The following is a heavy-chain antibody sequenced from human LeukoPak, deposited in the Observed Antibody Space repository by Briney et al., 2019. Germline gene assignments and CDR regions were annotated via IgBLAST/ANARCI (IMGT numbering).Heavy chain of an antibody. CDR3: AKGYSSRRGAFDI. V-gene: IGHV3-23*01. Sequence: GGSLRLSCAASGFTFSSYAMSWVRQAPGKGLEWVSGIVGSGVSTYYADSVKGRFTISRDNPKNTLYLQMNSLRADDTAVYYCAKGYSSRRGAFDIWGQGTMVTVFS. CDR1: GFTFSSYA. CDR2: IVGSGVST. J-gene: IGHJ3*02. D-gene: IGHD6-13*01.